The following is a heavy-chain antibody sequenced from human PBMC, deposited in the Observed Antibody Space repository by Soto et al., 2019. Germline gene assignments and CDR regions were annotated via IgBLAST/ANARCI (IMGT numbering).Heavy chain of an antibody. V-gene: IGHV4-31*03. CDR2: IYYSGST. J-gene: IGHJ5*02. CDR3: ARVYDFWSGYYLRSVNWFDP. D-gene: IGHD3-3*01. Sequence: QVQLQESGPGLVKPSQTLSLTCTVSGGSISSGGYYWSWIRQHPGKGLEWIGYIYYSGSTYYNPSLQSRVTISVDTSKNQFSLKLSSVTAADTAVYYCARVYDFWSGYYLRSVNWFDPWGQGTLVTVSS. CDR1: GGSISSGGYY.